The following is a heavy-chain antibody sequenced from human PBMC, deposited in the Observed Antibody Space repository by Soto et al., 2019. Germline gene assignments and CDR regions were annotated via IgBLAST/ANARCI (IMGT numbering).Heavy chain of an antibody. CDR1: GGSISSGGYY. Sequence: QVQLQESGPGLVKPSQTLSLTCTVSGGSISSGGYYWSWIRQHPGKGLEWIGYIYYSGSTYYNAPLTRRVAISVDTSKNQCALKLSSVTAADTAVYYCARDFTDSSGPTLGMGVWGQGTTVTVSS. J-gene: IGHJ6*02. CDR2: IYYSGST. D-gene: IGHD6-19*01. V-gene: IGHV4-31*03. CDR3: ARDFTDSSGPTLGMGV.